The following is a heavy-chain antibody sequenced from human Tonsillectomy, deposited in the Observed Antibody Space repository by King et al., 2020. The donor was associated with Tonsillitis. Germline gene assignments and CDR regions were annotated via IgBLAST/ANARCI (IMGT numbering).Heavy chain of an antibody. CDR1: GYFITSGYY. Sequence: VQLQESGPGLVKPSETLSLTCTVSGYFITSGYYWGWIRQPPGKGLEWIGSIYHSGSTYYNPSLKSRVTISVDTSKKQFSLKLTSATAADTAGYYRARGVADSSVYYFDAFDIWVQGTMVTVSS. V-gene: IGHV4-38-2*02. J-gene: IGHJ3*02. CDR3: ARGVADSSVYYFDAFDI. CDR2: IYHSGST. D-gene: IGHD3-22*01.